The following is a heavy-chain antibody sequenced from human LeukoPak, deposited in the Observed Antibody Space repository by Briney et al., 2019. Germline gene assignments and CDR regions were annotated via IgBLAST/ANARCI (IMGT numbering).Heavy chain of an antibody. J-gene: IGHJ6*02. CDR2: ISSSSSTI. CDR1: GFTFSSYS. V-gene: IGHV3-48*04. D-gene: IGHD2-2*01. CDR3: AREYCSSTSCTYGMDV. Sequence: PGGSLRLSCAASGFTFSSYSMNWVRQAPGKGLEWVSYISSSSSTIYYVDSVKGRFTISRDNAKNSLYLQMNSLRAEDTAVYYCAREYCSSTSCTYGMDVWGQGTTVTVSS.